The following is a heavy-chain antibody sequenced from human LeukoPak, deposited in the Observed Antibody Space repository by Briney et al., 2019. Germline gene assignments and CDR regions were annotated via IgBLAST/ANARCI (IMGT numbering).Heavy chain of an antibody. J-gene: IGHJ4*02. CDR3: ARLDYYVYDRDY. CDR1: GGSISSSSYY. CDR2: IYYSGST. D-gene: IGHD3-10*02. V-gene: IGHV4-39*01. Sequence: SETLSLTCTVSGGSISSSSYYWGWIRQPPGKGLEWIGSIYYSGSTYCNPSLKSRVTISVDTSKNQFSLKLSSVTAADTAVYYCARLDYYVYDRDYWGQGTLVTVSS.